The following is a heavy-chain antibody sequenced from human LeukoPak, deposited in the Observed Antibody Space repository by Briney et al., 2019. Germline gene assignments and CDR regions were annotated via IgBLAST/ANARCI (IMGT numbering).Heavy chain of an antibody. D-gene: IGHD2-2*02. V-gene: IGHV3-33*01. J-gene: IGHJ4*02. CDR3: ARDGLYCSSTSCYTPPFDY. CDR1: GFTFSSYG. Sequence: GGSLRLSCAASGFTFSSYGMHWVRQAPGKGLEWVAVIWYDRSNKYYADSVKGRFTISRDNSKNTLYLQMNSLRAEDTAVYYCARDGLYCSSTSCYTPPFDYWGQGTLVTVSS. CDR2: IWYDRSNK.